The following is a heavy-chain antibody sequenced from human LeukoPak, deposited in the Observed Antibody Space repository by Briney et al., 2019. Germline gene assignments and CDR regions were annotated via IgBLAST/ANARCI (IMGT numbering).Heavy chain of an antibody. V-gene: IGHV3-48*03. CDR2: ISRNGSTI. CDR1: GFTFSSYE. Sequence: GGSLRPSCAASGFTFSSYEMNWVRQAPGKGREWVSYISRNGSTIYYADSVKGRFTISRDNAKNSLYLQMNSLRAEDTAVYYCARDDIVVVPAAMRYYYYGMDVWGKGTTVTVSS. CDR3: ARDDIVVVPAAMRYYYYGMDV. D-gene: IGHD2-2*01. J-gene: IGHJ6*04.